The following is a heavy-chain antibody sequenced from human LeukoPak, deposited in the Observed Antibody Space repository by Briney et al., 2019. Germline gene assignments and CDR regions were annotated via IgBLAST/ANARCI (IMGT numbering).Heavy chain of an antibody. CDR1: GFTFSSYG. J-gene: IGHJ5*02. V-gene: IGHV3-30*18. Sequence: GGSLRLSCAASGFTFSSYGMHWVRQAPGKGLEWVAVISYDGSNKYYADSVKGRFTISRDNSKNTLYLQMNSLRAEDTAVYYCAKDSYYYDSSGHLANWFDPWGQGTLVTVSS. D-gene: IGHD3-22*01. CDR3: AKDSYYYDSSGHLANWFDP. CDR2: ISYDGSNK.